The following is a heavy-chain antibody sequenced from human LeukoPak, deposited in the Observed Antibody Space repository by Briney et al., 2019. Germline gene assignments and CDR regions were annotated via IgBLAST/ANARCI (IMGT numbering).Heavy chain of an antibody. CDR3: ARRLVWGPLLIWFDP. J-gene: IGHJ5*02. D-gene: IGHD3-10*01. CDR2: IDPSDSYT. CDR1: GYSFSSYW. Sequence: TPGESLKISCKGSGYSFSSYWISWVRQVPGKGLEWMGRIDPSDSYTNYSPSFQGHVTISADKSISTAYLQWSSLKASDTAMYYCARRLVWGPLLIWFDPWGQGTLVTVSS. V-gene: IGHV5-10-1*01.